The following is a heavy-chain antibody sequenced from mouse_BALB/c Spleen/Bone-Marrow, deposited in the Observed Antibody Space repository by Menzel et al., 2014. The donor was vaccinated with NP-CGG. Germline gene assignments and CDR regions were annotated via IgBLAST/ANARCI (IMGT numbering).Heavy chain of an antibody. CDR2: INPSSGYT. J-gene: IGHJ2*01. CDR1: GYTFTSYT. CDR3: ARGGNFDY. V-gene: IGHV1-4*01. D-gene: IGHD1-1*01. Sequence: VNLVESGAELARPGASVKMSCKASGYTFTSYTMHWVKQRPGQGLEWIGYINPSSGYTNYNQKFKDKATLTADKSSSTAYMQLSSLTSEDSAVYYCARGGNFDYWGQGTTLTVSS.